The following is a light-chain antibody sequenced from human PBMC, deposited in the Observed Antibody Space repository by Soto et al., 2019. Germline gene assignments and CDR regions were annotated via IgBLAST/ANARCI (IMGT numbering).Light chain of an antibody. V-gene: IGLV2-8*01. Sequence: QSALTQPPSASGSPGQSVTISCSGTGSDVGGYKYVSWHQHHPGKAPKLIIYEVTKRPSGVPDRFSGSKSGNTAFLIVSGLQTEDEADYYCSSYAGSDNVVFGTGTKLTVL. CDR3: SSYAGSDNVV. J-gene: IGLJ1*01. CDR2: EVT. CDR1: GSDVGGYKY.